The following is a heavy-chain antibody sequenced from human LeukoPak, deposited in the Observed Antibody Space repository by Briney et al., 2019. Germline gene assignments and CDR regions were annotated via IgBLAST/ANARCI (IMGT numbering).Heavy chain of an antibody. V-gene: IGHV3-74*01. CDR1: GIKLSNYG. CDR3: ATVSEY. Sequence: HPGGSLRLSCVVSGIKLSNYGMSWVRQAPGKGLEWVSGINNDGTATYYADSVKGRFTISRDNAKNTVYLQMNGLRAEDTTVYYCATVSEYWGQGTLVTVSS. J-gene: IGHJ4*02. CDR2: INNDGTAT.